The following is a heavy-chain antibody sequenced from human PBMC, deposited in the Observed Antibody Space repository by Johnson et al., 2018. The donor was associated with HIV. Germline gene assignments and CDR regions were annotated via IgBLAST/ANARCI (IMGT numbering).Heavy chain of an antibody. J-gene: IGHJ3*02. Sequence: VQLVESGGGLVQPGGSLRLSCAASGFTFSNAWMSWVRQAPGKGLEWVGRIKSKTDGGTTDYAAPVKGRFTISRDDSKNTLYLQMNSLRAEDTAVYYCAKDQGGSYPYDAFDIWGQGTMVTVSS. CDR3: AKDQGGSYPYDAFDI. CDR2: IKSKTDGGTT. V-gene: IGHV3-15*01. CDR1: GFTFSNAW. D-gene: IGHD1-26*01.